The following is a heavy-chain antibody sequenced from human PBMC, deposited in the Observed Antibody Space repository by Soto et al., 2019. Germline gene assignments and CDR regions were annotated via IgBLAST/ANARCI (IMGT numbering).Heavy chain of an antibody. J-gene: IGHJ4*02. CDR1: SGSISSSNW. CDR3: ARASIAVAGTGFDY. Sequence: QVQLQESGPGLVKPSGTLSLTCAVSSGSISSSNWWSWVRQPPGKGLEWIGEIYHSGSTNYNPSLKSRVTISVDKSMNHFSLKVSSVIAADTAVYYCARASIAVAGTGFDYWVQGTLVTVSS. V-gene: IGHV4-4*02. D-gene: IGHD6-19*01. CDR2: IYHSGST.